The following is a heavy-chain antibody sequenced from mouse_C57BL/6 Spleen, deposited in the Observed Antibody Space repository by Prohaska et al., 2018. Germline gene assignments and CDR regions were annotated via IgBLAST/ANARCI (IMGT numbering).Heavy chain of an antibody. CDR2: T. V-gene: IGHV2-3*01. Sequence: TNYHSALISRLSISKDNSKSQVFLKLNSLQTDDTATYYCALPAMDYWGQGTSVTVSS. J-gene: IGHJ4*01. CDR3: ALPAMDY.